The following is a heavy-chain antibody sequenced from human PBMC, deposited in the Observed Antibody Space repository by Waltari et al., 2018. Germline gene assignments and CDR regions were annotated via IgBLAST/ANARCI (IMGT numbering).Heavy chain of an antibody. Sequence: EVQLVESGGGLVKPGGSLRLSCAGPGFTFSSYSLNWVRQAPGKGLEWVSCIMTSTKYIRYADAVKGRFTISRDNAKNSLYLQMNNLRAEDTAVYYCAPTAVTYDYWGQGILVTVSS. CDR1: GFTFSSYS. V-gene: IGHV3-21*01. CDR3: APTAVTYDY. J-gene: IGHJ4*02. D-gene: IGHD4-17*01. CDR2: IMTSTKYI.